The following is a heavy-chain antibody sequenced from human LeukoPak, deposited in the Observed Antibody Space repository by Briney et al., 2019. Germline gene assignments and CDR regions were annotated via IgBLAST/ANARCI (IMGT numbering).Heavy chain of an antibody. D-gene: IGHD4-17*01. CDR3: ARVVDYGDYGSPGYYYYMDV. J-gene: IGHJ6*03. CDR2: IYYSGNT. Sequence: SETLSLTCTVSGGAISSYYWSWIRQPPGKGLDWIGYIYYSGNTKYDPSLKSRVTISVDTSKNQFSLKLSSVTAADTAVYYCARVVDYGDYGSPGYYYYMDVWGKGTTVTVSS. V-gene: IGHV4-59*01. CDR1: GGAISSYY.